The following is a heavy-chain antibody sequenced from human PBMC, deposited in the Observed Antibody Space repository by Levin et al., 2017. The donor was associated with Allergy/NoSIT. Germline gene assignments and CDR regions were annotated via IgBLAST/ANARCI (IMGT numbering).Heavy chain of an antibody. CDR2: IYPGDSDT. V-gene: IGHV5-51*01. Sequence: GGSLRLSCQGSGSSFTSYWIGWVRQMPGKGLEWMGIIYPGDSDTRYSPSFQGQVTISADKSINTAYLQWSSLKASDTAIYYCARRGTRDYYYYMDVWGKGTTVTVSS. D-gene: IGHD1-1*01. J-gene: IGHJ6*03. CDR1: GSSFTSYW. CDR3: ARRGTRDYYYYMDV.